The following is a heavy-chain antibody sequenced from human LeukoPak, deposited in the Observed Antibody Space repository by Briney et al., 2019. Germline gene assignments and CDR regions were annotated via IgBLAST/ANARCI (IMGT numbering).Heavy chain of an antibody. V-gene: IGHV4-38-2*02. CDR1: GFSIRSGYH. D-gene: IGHD5-18*01. J-gene: IGHJ5*02. Sequence: SETLSLTCTDSGFSIRSGYHWGWIRQPPGKGLEWIGSIYHSGSTFHNPSLKSRVTISVDTSKNQFSLKLSSVTAADTAVYYCARRERGYNYGSYWFDPWGRGTLVTVSS. CDR3: ARRERGYNYGSYWFDP. CDR2: IYHSGST.